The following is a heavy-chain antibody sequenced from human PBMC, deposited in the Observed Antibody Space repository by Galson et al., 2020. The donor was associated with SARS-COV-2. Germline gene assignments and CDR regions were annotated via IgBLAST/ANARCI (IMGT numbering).Heavy chain of an antibody. CDR2: IYPGDTDT. CDR1: GYSFTSYW. Sequence: HGESLKISCKGSGYSFTSYWIGWVRQMPGKGLEWMGIIYPGDTDTRYSPSFQGQVTISADKSISTAYLQWSSLKASDTAMYYCARHNSCSSGWGGCSFDYWGQGTLVTVSS. CDR3: ARHNSCSSGWGGCSFDY. V-gene: IGHV5-51*01. J-gene: IGHJ4*02. D-gene: IGHD6-6*01.